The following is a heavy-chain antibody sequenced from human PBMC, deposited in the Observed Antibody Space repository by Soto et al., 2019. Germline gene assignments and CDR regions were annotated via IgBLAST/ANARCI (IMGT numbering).Heavy chain of an antibody. V-gene: IGHV1-69*01. D-gene: IGHD2-2*01. Sequence: QVQLVQSGAEVKKPWSSVKVSCKASGGTFSSYAISWVRQAPGQGLEWMGGIIPISGTANYALKFQGRVTITADESTSTVYMELSSLRSEDTAVYFCARSQGSSTSLEIYYYYYYGMDVWGQGTTVTVSS. CDR2: IIPISGTA. CDR1: GGTFSSYA. J-gene: IGHJ6*02. CDR3: ARSQGSSTSLEIYYYYYYGMDV.